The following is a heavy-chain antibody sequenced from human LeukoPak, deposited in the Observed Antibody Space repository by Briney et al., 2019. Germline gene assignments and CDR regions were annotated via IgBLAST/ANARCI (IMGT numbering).Heavy chain of an antibody. CDR1: GFTFANYA. CDR2: ISWNSGSI. CDR3: YTTVNSSCWYYFDF. D-gene: IGHD6-13*01. V-gene: IGHV3-9*01. J-gene: IGHJ4*02. Sequence: CLRLSCAASGFTFANYAMHWVRQAPGKGLEWVSGISWNSGSIGDADSVKGRFTIARDNAKNSLYLQMNSQSGEDTAVYAGYTTVNSSCWYYFDFGGQGTLVTVSS.